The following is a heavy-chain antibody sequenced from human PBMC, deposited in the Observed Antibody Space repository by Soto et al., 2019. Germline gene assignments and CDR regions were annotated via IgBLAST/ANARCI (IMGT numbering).Heavy chain of an antibody. D-gene: IGHD1-1*01. Sequence: PGGSLRLSCEVSGFTFSSYLMHWVRQFPGKGLIWVSRISDDGSTTTYADSVKGRFTISRDNAKNTLYLQMNSLRADDTGLYYCTRGPRVSSTGTGAHWGQGTLVTVSS. CDR2: ISDDGSTT. CDR3: TRGPRVSSTGTGAH. CDR1: GFTFSSYL. V-gene: IGHV3-74*01. J-gene: IGHJ4*02.